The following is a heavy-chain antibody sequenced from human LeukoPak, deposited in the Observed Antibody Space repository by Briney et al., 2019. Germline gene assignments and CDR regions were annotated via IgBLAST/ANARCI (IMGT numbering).Heavy chain of an antibody. CDR3: AKAYCGGDCYFDFFDY. V-gene: IGHV3-23*01. Sequence: PGGSLRLSCVASGFTFSSYAMSWVRQAPGKGLEWVSAISGSGGSTYNADSVKGRFTISRDNSKNTLYLEMNSLRAEDTAAYYCAKAYCGGDCYFDFFDYWGQGTLVTVSS. D-gene: IGHD2-21*02. CDR2: ISGSGGST. CDR1: GFTFSSYA. J-gene: IGHJ4*02.